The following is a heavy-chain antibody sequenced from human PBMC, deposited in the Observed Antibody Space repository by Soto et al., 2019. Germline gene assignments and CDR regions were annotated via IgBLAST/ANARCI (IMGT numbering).Heavy chain of an antibody. CDR3: ARDHYDYVWGSYRQNWFDP. Sequence: GASVKVSCKASGGTFSSYAISWVRQAPGQGLEWMGGIIPIFGTANYAQKFQGRVTITADESTSTAYMELSSLRSEDTAVYYCARDHYDYVWGSYRQNWFDPWGQGTLVTVS. J-gene: IGHJ5*02. CDR1: GGTFSSYA. D-gene: IGHD3-16*02. V-gene: IGHV1-69*13. CDR2: IIPIFGTA.